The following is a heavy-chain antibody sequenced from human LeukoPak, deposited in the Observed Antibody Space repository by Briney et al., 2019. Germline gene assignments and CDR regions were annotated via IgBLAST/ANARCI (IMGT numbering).Heavy chain of an antibody. D-gene: IGHD3-16*01. CDR2: IKEDGSEQ. Sequence: GGSLRLSCAASGFTFSSYWMHWVRQVPGKGLQWVANIKEDGSEQHCVDSVKGRFTISRDNTKNSLYLQMNSLRVEDTAVYYRARFRGGIWGQGTMVTVSS. J-gene: IGHJ3*02. CDR3: ARFRGGI. V-gene: IGHV3-7*01. CDR1: GFTFSSYW.